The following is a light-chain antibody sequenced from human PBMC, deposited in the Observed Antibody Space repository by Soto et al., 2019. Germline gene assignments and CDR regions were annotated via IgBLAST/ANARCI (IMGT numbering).Light chain of an antibody. CDR3: HSRA. Sequence: DLQITQSPPTLPASVGDTVTITCRASQTNRRWLDWYKQKPGRAPKLLIYDASALERWSPSRFSGSGSETEFTLPINSLQPDDFATYYCHSRAFGQGTKLEV. CDR1: QTNRRW. CDR2: DAS. J-gene: IGKJ5*01. V-gene: IGKV1-5*01.